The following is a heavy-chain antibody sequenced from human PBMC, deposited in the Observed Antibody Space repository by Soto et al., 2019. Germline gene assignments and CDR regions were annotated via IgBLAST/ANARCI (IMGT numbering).Heavy chain of an antibody. J-gene: IGHJ6*03. CDR3: ATARGSSTRWGYYYMDV. Sequence: VRLLESWGDLIQPGGSLRLSCAAPGFTFSSSAMSWVLQAPDKGLACVSSVGGNSVSTFYADSVKGRFTISKDSSKNKLFLQMNSVRAEDTAVYYCATARGSSTRWGYYYMDVWGKGTTVTVS. CDR2: VGGNSVST. D-gene: IGHD6-6*01. CDR1: GFTFSSSA. V-gene: IGHV3-23*01.